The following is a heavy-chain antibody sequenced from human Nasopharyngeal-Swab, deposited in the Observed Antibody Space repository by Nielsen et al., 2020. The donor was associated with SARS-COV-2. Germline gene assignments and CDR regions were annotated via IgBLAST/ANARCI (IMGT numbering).Heavy chain of an antibody. CDR2: IYYSGST. J-gene: IGHJ6*02. D-gene: IGHD3-3*01. CDR3: ASGRLRFLEWPAEGEFYYYYGVDV. V-gene: IGHV4-39*01. Sequence: WIRQPPGKGLEWIGSIYYSGSTYYNPSLKSRVTISVDTSKNQFSLELSSVTAADTAVYYCASGRLRFLEWPAEGEFYYYYGVDVWGQGTTVTVSS.